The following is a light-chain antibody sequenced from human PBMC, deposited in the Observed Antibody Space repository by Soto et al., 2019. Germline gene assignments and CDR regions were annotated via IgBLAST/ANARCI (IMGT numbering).Light chain of an antibody. CDR3: AAWDDSLNGAV. V-gene: IGLV1-44*01. CDR1: NSNIGDNT. J-gene: IGLJ7*01. Sequence: QSALTQPPSASGTPGQRVTISCSGSNSNIGDNTVNWYQQLPGTAPKLLIYRNNQRPSGVPDRFSGSKSGTSASLAISGLQSEDEADYYCAAWDDSLNGAVFGGGTQLTVL. CDR2: RNN.